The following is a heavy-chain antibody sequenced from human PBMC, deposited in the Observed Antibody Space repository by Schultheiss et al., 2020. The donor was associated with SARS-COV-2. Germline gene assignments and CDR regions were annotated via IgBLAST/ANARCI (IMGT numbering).Heavy chain of an antibody. V-gene: IGHV4-59*08. CDR3: ARLIRYYYDSSGYYYPTTNYGMDV. CDR2: IYYSGST. Sequence: SETLSLTCTVSGGSISSYYWSWIRQPPGKGLEWIGYIYYSGSTNYNPSLKSRVTISVDTSKNQFSLKLSSVTAADTAVYYCARLIRYYYDSSGYYYPTTNYGMDVWGQGTTVTVSS. D-gene: IGHD3-22*01. J-gene: IGHJ6*02. CDR1: GGSISSYY.